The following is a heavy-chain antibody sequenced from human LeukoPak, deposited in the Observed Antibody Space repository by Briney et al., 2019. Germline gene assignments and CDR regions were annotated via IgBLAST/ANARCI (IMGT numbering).Heavy chain of an antibody. CDR3: ARVSSSWYQDWYFDL. CDR1: GGSISTSNYY. J-gene: IGHJ2*01. Sequence: PSETLSLTCTVSGGSISTSNYYWSWIRQPAGKGLEWIGRIETSGNTNYKPSLKSRVTMSVDTSKNQFSLKLSSVTAADTAVYYCARVSSSWYQDWYFDLWGRGTLVTVSS. CDR2: IETSGNT. D-gene: IGHD6-13*01. V-gene: IGHV4-61*02.